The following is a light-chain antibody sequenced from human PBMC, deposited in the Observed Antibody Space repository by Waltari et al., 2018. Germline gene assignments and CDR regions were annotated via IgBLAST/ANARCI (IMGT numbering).Light chain of an antibody. V-gene: IGLV6-57*03. CDR2: EDS. J-gene: IGLJ3*02. CDR3: QSYDGSNPVV. CDR1: SGRIPSNY. Sequence: FLLTQPHSVSESPGKTVTISCPRTSGRIPSNYVQWYQQRPGSAPTTVIFEDSQRPSGVPDRFSGSVDISSNSASLTISGLETEDEADYYCQSYDGSNPVVFGGGTKLTVL.